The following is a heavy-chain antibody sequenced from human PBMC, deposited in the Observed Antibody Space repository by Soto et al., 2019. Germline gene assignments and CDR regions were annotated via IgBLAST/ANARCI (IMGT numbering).Heavy chain of an antibody. CDR3: TRVSPVSYGYYFDY. D-gene: IGHD5-18*01. V-gene: IGHV3-49*03. CDR1: GFTFGDYA. J-gene: IGHJ4*02. Sequence: GGSLRLSCTASGFTFGDYAMSWFRQAPGKGLEWVGFIRSKAYGGTTEYAASVKGRFTISRDDSKSIAYLQMNSLKTEDTAVYYCTRVSPVSYGYYFDYWGQGTLVTVSS. CDR2: IRSKAYGGTT.